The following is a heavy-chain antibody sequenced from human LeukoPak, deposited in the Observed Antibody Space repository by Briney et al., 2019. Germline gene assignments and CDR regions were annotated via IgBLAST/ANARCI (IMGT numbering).Heavy chain of an antibody. V-gene: IGHV4-4*02. J-gene: IGHJ4*02. CDR2: IFHSGSS. Sequence: PSETLSLTCAVSGGSISSSNWWCWVRQPPGKGLEWIGEIFHSGSSNYNPSLKSRVTMSVDKSKNQFSLTLSSVTAADTAVYYCAKDRGYCTNGVCFYYFDYWGQGTLVTVSS. D-gene: IGHD2-8*01. CDR3: AKDRGYCTNGVCFYYFDY. CDR1: GGSISSSNW.